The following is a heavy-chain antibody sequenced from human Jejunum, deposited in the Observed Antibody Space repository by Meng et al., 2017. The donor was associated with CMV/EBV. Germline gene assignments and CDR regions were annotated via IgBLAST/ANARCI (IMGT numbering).Heavy chain of an antibody. CDR3: ARAGEYRFDY. CDR1: GFTFGSSW. CDR2: MNSDGSTT. Sequence: SCSASGFTFGSSWMHCLRQAPGKGLVWVSRMNSDGSTTDHADSVTGRFTISRDNARNTLYLQMNSLRAEDTAVYYCARAGEYRFDYWGQGTLVTVSS. D-gene: IGHD2/OR15-2a*01. J-gene: IGHJ4*02. V-gene: IGHV3-74*01.